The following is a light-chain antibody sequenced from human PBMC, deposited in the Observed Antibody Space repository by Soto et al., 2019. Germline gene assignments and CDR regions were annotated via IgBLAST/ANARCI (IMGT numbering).Light chain of an antibody. CDR1: QSVSSY. V-gene: IGKV3-11*01. CDR2: DAS. J-gene: IGKJ5*01. Sequence: EIVLTQSPATLSLSPGERATLSCRASQSVSSYLAWYQQKPGQAPRLLIYDASNRATGIPARFSGSGSGTDFTLTISSLEPEDFEVYYCQQRSNWHPSITFGQGTRLESK. CDR3: QQRSNWHPSIT.